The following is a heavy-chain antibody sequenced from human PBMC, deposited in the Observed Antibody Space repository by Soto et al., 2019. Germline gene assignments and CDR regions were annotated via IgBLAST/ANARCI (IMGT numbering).Heavy chain of an antibody. V-gene: IGHV4-30-4*01. CDR1: GGSISSGDYY. CDR3: ARVDGSGYQPFDY. CDR2: IYYSGST. J-gene: IGHJ4*02. Sequence: QVQLQESGPGLVKPSQTLSLTCTVSGGSISSGDYYWSWIRQPPGKGLEWIGYIYYSGSTYYNPSRRSRIXISVDTSKNQFSLKLSSVTAADTAVYYCARVDGSGYQPFDYWGQGTLVTVSS. D-gene: IGHD3-22*01.